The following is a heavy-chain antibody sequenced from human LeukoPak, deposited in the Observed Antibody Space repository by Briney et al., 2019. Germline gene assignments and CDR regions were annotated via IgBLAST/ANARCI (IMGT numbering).Heavy chain of an antibody. CDR2: FDPEDGET. V-gene: IGHV1-24*01. CDR1: GYTLTELS. CDR3: ATGPIGSGSYWDHPGDY. Sequence: ASVKVSCKVSGYTLTELSMHWVRQAPGKGLEWVGGFDPEDGETIYAQKFQGRVTMTEDTSTDTAYMELSSLRSEDTAVYYCATGPIGSGSYWDHPGDYWGQGTLVTVSS. J-gene: IGHJ4*02. D-gene: IGHD3-10*01.